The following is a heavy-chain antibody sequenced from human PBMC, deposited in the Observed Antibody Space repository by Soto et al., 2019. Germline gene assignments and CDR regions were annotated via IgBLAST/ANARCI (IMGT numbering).Heavy chain of an antibody. D-gene: IGHD5-12*01. V-gene: IGHV1-2*04. CDR2: INPNSGGT. J-gene: IGHJ5*01. CDR3: VRDRGYTGYDFDC. Sequence: ASVKVSCKASGYTFTGYFIHWVRQAPGQGLEWMGWINPNSGGTIYAQNFQGWVTMSRDTSINTAYMELTMLRSDDTAVYYCVRDRGYTGYDFDCWGQGTLVTVSS. CDR1: GYTFTGYF.